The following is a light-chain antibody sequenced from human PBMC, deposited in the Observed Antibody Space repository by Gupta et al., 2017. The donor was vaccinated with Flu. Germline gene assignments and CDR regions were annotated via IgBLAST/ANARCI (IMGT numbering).Light chain of an antibody. CDR3: QQYKSYPSN. CDR2: KES. CDR1: QSISSW. V-gene: IGKV1-5*03. J-gene: IGKJ2*01. Sequence: DIQMTQSPSTLSASVGDRVTITCRASQSISSWLVWYQQKPGKAPKILISKESDLESGVPSRFSGSGSGTEFTLTIDSLQPDDFATYYCQQYKSYPSNVGQGTKLEIK.